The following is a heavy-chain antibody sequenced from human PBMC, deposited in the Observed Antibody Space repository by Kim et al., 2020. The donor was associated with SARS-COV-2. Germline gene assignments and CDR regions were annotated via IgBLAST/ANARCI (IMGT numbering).Heavy chain of an antibody. D-gene: IGHD3-10*01. Sequence: KGRFTISRDNSKNTLYLKMNSLRAEDTAVYYCAKDQESITSMVRGVSLVYWGQGTLVTVSS. V-gene: IGHV3-33*06. J-gene: IGHJ4*02. CDR3: AKDQESITSMVRGVSLVY.